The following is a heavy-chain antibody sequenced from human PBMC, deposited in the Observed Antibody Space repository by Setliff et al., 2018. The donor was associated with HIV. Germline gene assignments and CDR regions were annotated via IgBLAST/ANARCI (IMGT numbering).Heavy chain of an antibody. D-gene: IGHD3-10*01. J-gene: IGHJ4*02. Sequence: GASVKVSCKVSGYTLTELSMHWVRQAPGKGLEWMGGFVPEDGEKIYAKNFQGRVTMTEETSTGTAYMELSSLTSDDTAVYYCATFYDSGSFTSFDHWGQGTRVTVSS. V-gene: IGHV1-24*01. CDR1: GYTLTELS. CDR3: ATFYDSGSFTSFDH. CDR2: FVPEDGEK.